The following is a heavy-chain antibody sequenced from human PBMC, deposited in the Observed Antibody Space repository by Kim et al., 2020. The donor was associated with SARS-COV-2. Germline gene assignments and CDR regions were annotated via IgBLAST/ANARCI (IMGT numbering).Heavy chain of an antibody. CDR2: ISTSSYR. Sequence: GGSLRLSRAASGFAFSSFNMNWVRQAPGKGLEWVSSISTSSYRFYADSVKGRFTISRDNAQNLLYLQMNSLRAEDTAIYYCASEDCSDSTCYYWGQGALVTVSS. CDR1: GFAFSSFN. J-gene: IGHJ4*02. D-gene: IGHD2-15*01. V-gene: IGHV3-21*01. CDR3: ASEDCSDSTCYY.